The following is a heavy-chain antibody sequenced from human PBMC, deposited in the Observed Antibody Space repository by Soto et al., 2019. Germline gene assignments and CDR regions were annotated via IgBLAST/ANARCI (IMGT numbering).Heavy chain of an antibody. V-gene: IGHV3-30*18. J-gene: IGHJ4*02. CDR2: ISYDGSNK. Sequence: GESLKISCAASGFTFSSYGMHWVRQAPGKGLEWVAVISYDGSNKYYADSVKGRFTISRDNSKNTLYLQMNSLRAEDTAVYYCAKLESYSSSWYSVLTPGGFDYWGQGTLVTVSS. CDR1: GFTFSSYG. D-gene: IGHD6-13*01. CDR3: AKLESYSSSWYSVLTPGGFDY.